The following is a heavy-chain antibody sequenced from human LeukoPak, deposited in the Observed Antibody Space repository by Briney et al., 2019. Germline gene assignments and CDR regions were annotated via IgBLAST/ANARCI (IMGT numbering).Heavy chain of an antibody. D-gene: IGHD2-2*01. CDR2: VNPNSGHT. Sequence: ASVKVSCKASGYTFTSYDINWVRQATGQGLEWMGWVNPNSGHTGFAQKFQGRVSMTSNTSISTAYMEVRSLRSEDTAVYYCAKDRYCSSTSCLLDFDYWGQGTLVTVSS. CDR1: GYTFTSYD. V-gene: IGHV1-8*01. CDR3: AKDRYCSSTSCLLDFDY. J-gene: IGHJ4*02.